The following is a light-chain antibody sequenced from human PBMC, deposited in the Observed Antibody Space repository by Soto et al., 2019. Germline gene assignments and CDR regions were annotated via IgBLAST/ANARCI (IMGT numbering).Light chain of an antibody. J-gene: IGKJ5*01. Sequence: DIQMTQSPSSLSASVGDRVTITCRASQGISNYLAWYQRKPGKVPKLLIYAASTLQSGVPSRFSGSGSGTDFTLTISSLQPEDVATYYCQKYNSALITFGQGTRLEIK. CDR3: QKYNSALIT. CDR1: QGISNY. V-gene: IGKV1-27*01. CDR2: AAS.